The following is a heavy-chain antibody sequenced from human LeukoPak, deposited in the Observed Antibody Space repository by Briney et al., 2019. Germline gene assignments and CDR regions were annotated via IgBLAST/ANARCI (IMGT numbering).Heavy chain of an antibody. V-gene: IGHV3-23*01. CDR2: ISGSGGST. D-gene: IGHD3-22*01. CDR3: AKEGDYYDSSGPPPAPDY. J-gene: IGHJ4*02. Sequence: GGSLRLSCAASGFTFSSYAMSWVRQAPGKGLEWVSAISGSGGSTYYADSVKGRFTISRDNSKNTLYLQMNSLRAEDTAVYYCAKEGDYYDSSGPPPAPDYWGQGTLVTVSS. CDR1: GFTFSSYA.